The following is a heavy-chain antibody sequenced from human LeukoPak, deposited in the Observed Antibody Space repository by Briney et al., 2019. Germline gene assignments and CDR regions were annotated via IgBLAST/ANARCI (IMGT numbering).Heavy chain of an antibody. CDR1: GYIFTGYY. Sequence: ASVKVSCKASGYIFTGYYMHWVRQAPGQGLEWMGWINPNSGGTNYAQKFQGRVTMTRDTSISTAYMELSRLRSDDTAVYYCARDFSFSYYYDSSGYPYDAFDIWGQGTMVTVSS. J-gene: IGHJ3*02. CDR2: INPNSGGT. D-gene: IGHD3-22*01. V-gene: IGHV1-2*02. CDR3: ARDFSFSYYYDSSGYPYDAFDI.